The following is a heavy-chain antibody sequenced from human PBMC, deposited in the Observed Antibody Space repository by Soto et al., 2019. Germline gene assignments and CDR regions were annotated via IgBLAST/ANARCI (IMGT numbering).Heavy chain of an antibody. Sequence: SQTLSLTCAITGDSVSSNSAGWSWVRQSPSRGLEWLGRTYYRSKWYYEYAVSVRGRITINPDTSRNQYSLQLNSVTPEDTAVYFCARGEQYSGRIFDYWGQGTLVTVSS. CDR3: ARGEQYSGRIFDY. CDR2: TYYRSKWYY. J-gene: IGHJ4*01. D-gene: IGHD1-26*01. CDR1: GDSVSSNSAG. V-gene: IGHV6-1*01.